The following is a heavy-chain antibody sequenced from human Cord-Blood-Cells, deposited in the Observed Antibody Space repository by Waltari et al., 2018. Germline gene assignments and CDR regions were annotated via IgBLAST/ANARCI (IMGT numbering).Heavy chain of an antibody. CDR3: ARDLNYYYYMDV. CDR2: IWYDGSNK. V-gene: IGHV3-33*01. CDR1: GFTFSSYG. Sequence: QVQLVESGGGVVQPGRSLRLSCAASGFTFSSYGMHWVRQAPGKWLEWVAVIWYDGSNKYYADSVKGRFTISRDNSKNTLYLQMNSLRAEDTAVYYCARDLNYYYYMDVWGKGTTVTVSS. J-gene: IGHJ6*03.